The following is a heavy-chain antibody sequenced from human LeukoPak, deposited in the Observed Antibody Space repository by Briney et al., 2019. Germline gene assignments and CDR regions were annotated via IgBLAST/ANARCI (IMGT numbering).Heavy chain of an antibody. Sequence: SETLSLTCTVSGVSISSSNSYWGWIRQPPGKGLEWIGSIYYSGNTYYNASLKSQVSISIDTSKNQFSLKLSSVTAADTAVYYCARGVVTAIPDAFDIWGQGTMVTVSS. CDR1: GVSISSSNSY. CDR2: IYYSGNT. CDR3: ARGVVTAIPDAFDI. D-gene: IGHD2-21*02. J-gene: IGHJ3*02. V-gene: IGHV4-39*07.